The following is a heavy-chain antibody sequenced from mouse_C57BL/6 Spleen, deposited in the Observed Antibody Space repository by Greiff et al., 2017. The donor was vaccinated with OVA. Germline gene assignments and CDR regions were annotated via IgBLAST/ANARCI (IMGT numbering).Heavy chain of an antibody. V-gene: IGHV1-59*01. CDR2: IDPSDSYT. CDR3: ARSSITTVVASWFAY. D-gene: IGHD1-1*01. J-gene: IGHJ3*01. CDR1: GYTFTSSW. Sequence: QVQLQQPGAELVRPGTSVKLSCKASGYTFTSSWMHWVKQRPGQGLEWIGVIDPSDSYTNYNQKFKGKATVTVDTSSSTAYMQLSSLTSEDSAVYYCARSSITTVVASWFAYWGQGTLVTVSA.